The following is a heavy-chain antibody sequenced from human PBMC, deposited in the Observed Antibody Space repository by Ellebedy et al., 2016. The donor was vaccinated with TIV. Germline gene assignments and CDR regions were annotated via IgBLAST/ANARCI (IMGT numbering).Heavy chain of an antibody. D-gene: IGHD2-8*01. CDR1: GFTFSLAG. CDR3: TRDGSEWSRDY. J-gene: IGHJ4*02. CDR2: IVNSGRET. V-gene: IGHV3-21*06. Sequence: GGSLRLSXAASGFTFSLAGMTWVRQAPGKGLEWVATIVNSGRETYYADPLKGRFTISRDNAMNSLYLQMDSLTVEDTAVYYCTRDGSEWSRDYWGQGTLVTVSS.